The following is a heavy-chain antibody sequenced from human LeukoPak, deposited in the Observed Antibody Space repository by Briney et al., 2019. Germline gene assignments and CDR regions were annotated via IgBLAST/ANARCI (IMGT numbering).Heavy chain of an antibody. CDR1: GGSISSGGYS. V-gene: IGHV4-30-2*01. D-gene: IGHD3-3*01. CDR2: IYHSGST. J-gene: IGHJ4*02. CDR3: ASGDFWSGIDY. Sequence: TLSLTCTVSGGSISSGGYSWSWIRQPPGKGLEWIGYIYHSGSTYYNPSLKSRVTISVDRSKNQFSLKLSSVTAADTAVYYCASGDFWSGIDYWGQGTLVTVSS.